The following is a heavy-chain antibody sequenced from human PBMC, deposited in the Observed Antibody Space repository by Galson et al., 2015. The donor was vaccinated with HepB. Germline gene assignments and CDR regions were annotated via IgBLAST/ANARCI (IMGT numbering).Heavy chain of an antibody. J-gene: IGHJ5*02. Sequence: ETLSLTCTVSGGSISGNYCSWIRQRAGTGLEREWIGRVYSSGRTDYNPSLENRVTLSVDTSKNQFSLKVNSVTAADTAVYYCAREKLSPPNWFDPWGQGTLVIVSS. CDR1: GGSISGNY. CDR2: VYSSGRT. V-gene: IGHV4-4*07. CDR3: AREKLSPPNWFDP. D-gene: IGHD1-7*01.